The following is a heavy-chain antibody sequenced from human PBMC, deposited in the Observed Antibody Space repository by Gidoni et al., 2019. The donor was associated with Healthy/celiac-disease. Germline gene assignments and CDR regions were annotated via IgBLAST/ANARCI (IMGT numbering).Heavy chain of an antibody. J-gene: IGHJ4*02. CDR2: IKEDGSAK. V-gene: IGHV3-7*03. D-gene: IGHD3-22*01. Sequence: EVQLVESGGGLVQPGGSLSLSCAASGFAFSSSWMSWVRQTPGKGLEWLANIKEDGSAKNYVDSVKGRFTISRDNAKNSVYLQMNSLRGEDTAVYYCARDRGYGAHDYWGQGTLVTVSS. CDR1: GFAFSSSW. CDR3: ARDRGYGAHDY.